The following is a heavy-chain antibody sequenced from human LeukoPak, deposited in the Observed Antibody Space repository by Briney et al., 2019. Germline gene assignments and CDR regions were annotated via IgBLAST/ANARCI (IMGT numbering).Heavy chain of an antibody. V-gene: IGHV1-69*06. J-gene: IGHJ3*02. CDR2: IIPIFGTA. D-gene: IGHD6-13*01. Sequence: SVKVSCKASGGTFSSYAISWVRQAPGQGLEWKGGIIPIFGTANYAQKFQGRVTITADKSTSTAYMELSSLRSEDTAVYYCARDIAAAGDRADAFDIWGQGTMVTVSS. CDR1: GGTFSSYA. CDR3: ARDIAAAGDRADAFDI.